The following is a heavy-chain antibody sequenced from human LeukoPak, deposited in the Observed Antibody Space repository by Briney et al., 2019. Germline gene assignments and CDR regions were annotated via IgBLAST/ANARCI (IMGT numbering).Heavy chain of an antibody. CDR2: ISYSGMTI. CDR1: GFTFSYDY. V-gene: IGHV3-11*01. Sequence: KPGGSLRLSCAASGFTFSYDYMTWIRQAPGKGLERISYISYSGMTIYYADSVKGRFTISRDNAKNSLHLQMNSLRAEDTAVYYCARGRTGHHSYYYYYMDVWGKGTTVTVSS. J-gene: IGHJ6*03. CDR3: ARGRTGHHSYYYYYMDV. D-gene: IGHD3/OR15-3a*01.